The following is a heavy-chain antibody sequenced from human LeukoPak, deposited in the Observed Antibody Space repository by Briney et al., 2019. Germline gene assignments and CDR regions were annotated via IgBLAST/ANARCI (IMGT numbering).Heavy chain of an antibody. J-gene: IGHJ4*02. Sequence: GGSLRLSCAASGLTFSTYWMSWVRQAPGKGLEYVSAISSNGGSTYYANSVKGRFTISRDNSKNTLYLQMGSLRAEDMAVYYCARDRHWGQGTLVTVSS. CDR1: GLTFSTYW. CDR2: ISSNGGST. CDR3: ARDRH. V-gene: IGHV3-64*01.